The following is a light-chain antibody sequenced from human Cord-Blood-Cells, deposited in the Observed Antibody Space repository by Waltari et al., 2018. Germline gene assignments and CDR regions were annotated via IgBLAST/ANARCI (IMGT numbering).Light chain of an antibody. CDR1: QSISSY. Sequence: DIQMTQSPSSLSASVGDRVTITCRANQSISSYLNWYQQKPGKAPKPLVYTSSSLQSGVPSRFSGSGSGTDFTLTISSLQPEDFATYYWQQSYSTPWTFGQGTKVEIK. CDR3: QQSYSTPWT. V-gene: IGKV1-39*01. CDR2: TSS. J-gene: IGKJ1*01.